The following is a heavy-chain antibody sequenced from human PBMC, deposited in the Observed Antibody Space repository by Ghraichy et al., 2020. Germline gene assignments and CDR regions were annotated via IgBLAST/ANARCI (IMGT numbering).Heavy chain of an antibody. Sequence: SETLSLTCTVSGGSISSSSYYWGWIRQPPGKGLEWIGSIYYSGSTYYNPSLKSRVTISVDTSKNQFSLKLSSVTAADTAVYYCARGYYYYMDVWGKGTTVTVSS. CDR2: IYYSGST. CDR3: ARGYYYYMDV. CDR1: GGSISSSSYY. V-gene: IGHV4-39*07. J-gene: IGHJ6*03.